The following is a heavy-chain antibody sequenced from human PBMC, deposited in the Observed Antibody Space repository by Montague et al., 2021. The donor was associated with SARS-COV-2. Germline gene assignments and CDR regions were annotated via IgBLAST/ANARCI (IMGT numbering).Heavy chain of an antibody. CDR2: IYYSGDT. J-gene: IGHJ4*02. Sequence: SKTLSLTCSFSGGSISTGSYYWGWIRQPPRKGLEWIGSIYYSGDTYYNPSLKSRVTISVDTSKNQFSLRLSSVTAADTAVYYCVRGGDYTDYGRVDYWGQGTLVIVSS. CDR1: GGSISTGSYY. D-gene: IGHD4-11*01. CDR3: VRGGDYTDYGRVDY. V-gene: IGHV4-39*01.